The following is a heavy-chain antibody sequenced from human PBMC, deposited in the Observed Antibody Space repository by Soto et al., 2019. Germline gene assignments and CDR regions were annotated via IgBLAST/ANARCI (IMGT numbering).Heavy chain of an antibody. Sequence: QVQLQESGPGLEKPSETLSLTCSVSGGSISSYYWSWIRQPPGKGLEWIAYVYYSGTSYNPSLKSRVSISLDTSKTQFSLKLSSVTAADTAVYYCARTYDGSGPNSGGYAFDIWGQGTMVTVSS. CDR2: VYYSGT. J-gene: IGHJ3*02. D-gene: IGHD3-22*01. CDR1: GGSISSYY. V-gene: IGHV4-59*01. CDR3: ARTYDGSGPNSGGYAFDI.